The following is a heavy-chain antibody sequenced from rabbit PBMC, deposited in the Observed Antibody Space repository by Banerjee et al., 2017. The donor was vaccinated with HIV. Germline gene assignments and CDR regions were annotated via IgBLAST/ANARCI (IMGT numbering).Heavy chain of an antibody. CDR3: ARYTGGIGDWNL. Sequence: QEQLVESGGGLVQPEGSLTLTCTASGFSFSSSYYMCWVRQAPGKGLEWIACIYGGSSGTTYYASWAKGRFTISKTSSTTVTLQMTSLTAADTATYFCARYTGGIGDWNLWGPGTLVTVS. D-gene: IGHD1-1*01. CDR1: GFSFSSSYY. V-gene: IGHV1S45*01. J-gene: IGHJ4*01. CDR2: IYGGSSGTT.